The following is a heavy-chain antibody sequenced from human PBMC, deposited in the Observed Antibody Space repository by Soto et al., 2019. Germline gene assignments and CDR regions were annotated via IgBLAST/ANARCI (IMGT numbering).Heavy chain of an antibody. J-gene: IGHJ6*02. CDR1: GGSISGYY. D-gene: IGHD3-10*01. CDR3: ARDVMVRGVVDYYYYGMDV. V-gene: IGHV4-59*01. Sequence: SETLSLTCTVSGGSISGYYWSWFRQPPGKGLEWIGYIYYSGSTTYTPSLKSRVTISVDTSKNQFSLRLSSVTAADTAVYYCARDVMVRGVVDYYYYGMDVWGQGTTVTVSS. CDR2: IYYSGST.